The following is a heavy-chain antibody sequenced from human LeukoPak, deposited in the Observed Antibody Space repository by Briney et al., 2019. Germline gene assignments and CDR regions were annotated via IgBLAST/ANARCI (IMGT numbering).Heavy chain of an antibody. D-gene: IGHD1/OR15-1a*01. CDR3: ARLSNGNTRGWVY. J-gene: IGHJ4*02. CDR1: GGSICSSGYY. V-gene: IGHV4-39*07. Sequence: KPSETLSLTCTVSGGSICSSGYYWGWIRQPPGKGLEWIGEINHSGSTTYNPSLKSRVTISVDTSKNQFSLKLSSVTAADTAVYYCARLSNGNTRGWVYWGQGTLVTVSS. CDR2: INHSGST.